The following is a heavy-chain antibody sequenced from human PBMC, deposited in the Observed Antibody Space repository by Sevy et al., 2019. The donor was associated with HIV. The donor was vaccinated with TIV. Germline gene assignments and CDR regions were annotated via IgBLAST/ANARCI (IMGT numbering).Heavy chain of an antibody. V-gene: IGHV3-30*04. CDR1: GFTFSSYA. Sequence: GGSLRLSCAASGFTFSSYAMHWVRQAPGKGLEWVAVISYDGSNKYYADSVKGRFTISRDNSKNTLYLQMNSLRAEDTAVYYCARQLTPIVVVITNDLESFDYWGQGTLVTVSS. CDR3: ARQLTPIVVVITNDLESFDY. D-gene: IGHD3-22*01. J-gene: IGHJ4*02. CDR2: ISYDGSNK.